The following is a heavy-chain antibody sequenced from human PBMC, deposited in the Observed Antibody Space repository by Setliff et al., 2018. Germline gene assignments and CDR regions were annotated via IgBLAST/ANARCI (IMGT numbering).Heavy chain of an antibody. CDR1: GYSISSGYY. Sequence: PSETLSLTCAVSGYSISSGYYWGWIRQPPGKGLEWIGSIYYSGSTYYNPSLKSRVTISVDTSKNQFSLKLSSVTAADTAVYYCARDPLTTTVRHAFDIWGQGTMVTVSS. CDR2: IYYSGST. CDR3: ARDPLTTTVRHAFDI. D-gene: IGHD4-4*01. V-gene: IGHV4-38-2*02. J-gene: IGHJ3*02.